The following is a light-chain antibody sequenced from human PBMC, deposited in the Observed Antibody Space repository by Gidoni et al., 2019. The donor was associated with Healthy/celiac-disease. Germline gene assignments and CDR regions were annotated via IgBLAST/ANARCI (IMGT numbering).Light chain of an antibody. CDR1: QSVSSY. Sequence: EIVLTHSPATLSLSPAERATLSCRASQSVSSYLAWYQQKPGQPPSLLIYDASNRATGIPARFSGSGSGTDFTLTISSLEPEDFAVYYCQQRSNWPPITFGQGTRLEIK. J-gene: IGKJ5*01. V-gene: IGKV3-11*01. CDR3: QQRSNWPPIT. CDR2: DAS.